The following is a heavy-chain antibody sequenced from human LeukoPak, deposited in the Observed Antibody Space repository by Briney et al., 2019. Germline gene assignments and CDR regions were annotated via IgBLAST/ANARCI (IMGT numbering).Heavy chain of an antibody. CDR1: GGTFSRYA. CDR2: IIPIFGTA. V-gene: IGHV1-69*13. D-gene: IGHD4-17*01. J-gene: IGHJ4*02. CDR3: ARRSWTVTDFYYFDY. Sequence: SVKVSCKATGGTFSRYAMSWVRQAPGQGLEWMGGIIPIFGTASFAQKFQGRVTITADESTGTAYMELSSLRSEDTAVYYCARRSWTVTDFYYFDYWGQGTLVTVSS.